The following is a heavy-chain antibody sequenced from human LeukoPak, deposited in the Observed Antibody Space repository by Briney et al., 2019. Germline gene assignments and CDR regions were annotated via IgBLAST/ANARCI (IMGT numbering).Heavy chain of an antibody. CDR1: GFTFSSYA. CDR3: AKDPRYRYGYPFDY. CDR2: ISGSCGGT. Sequence: GGSLRLSCAASGFTFSSYAMSWVRQAPGKGLEWVSAISGSCGGTYYAYAVKGRCTISRDNAKNTLYLQMNSLRAEDTPLYYCAKDPRYRYGYPFDYWGQGTLVTASS. D-gene: IGHD5-18*01. V-gene: IGHV3-23*01. J-gene: IGHJ4*02.